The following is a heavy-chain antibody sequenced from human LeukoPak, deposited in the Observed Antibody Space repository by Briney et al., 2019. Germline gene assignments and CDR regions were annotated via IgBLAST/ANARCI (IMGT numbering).Heavy chain of an antibody. D-gene: IGHD3-3*01. CDR1: GFTFDDYA. J-gene: IGHJ5*02. CDR3: AKGTYYDFWSGPNWFDP. V-gene: IGHV3-9*01. CDR2: ISWNSGSI. Sequence: PGGSLRLSCAASGFTFDDYAMHWVRQAPGKGLEWASGISWNSGSIGYADSVKGRFTISRDNAKNSLYLQMNSLRAEDTALYYCAKGTYYDFWSGPNWFDPWGQGTLVTVSS.